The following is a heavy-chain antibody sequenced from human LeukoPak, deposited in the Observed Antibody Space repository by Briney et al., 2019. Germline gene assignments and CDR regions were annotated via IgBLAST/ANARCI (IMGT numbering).Heavy chain of an antibody. Sequence: PSETLSLTCAVSGYSISSGYYWGWIRQPPGKGLEWIGSIYHSGSTYYNPSLKSRVTISVDTSKNQFSLKLSSVTAADTAVYYCARDFPYYYGSGSYYFDYWGQGTLVTVSS. J-gene: IGHJ4*02. D-gene: IGHD3-10*01. CDR2: IYHSGST. V-gene: IGHV4-38-2*02. CDR3: ARDFPYYYGSGSYYFDY. CDR1: GYSISSGYY.